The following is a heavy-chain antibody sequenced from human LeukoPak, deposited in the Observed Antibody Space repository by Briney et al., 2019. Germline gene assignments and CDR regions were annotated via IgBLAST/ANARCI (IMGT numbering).Heavy chain of an antibody. V-gene: IGHV3-23*01. CDR2: ISGSGGIT. D-gene: IGHD3-22*01. CDR3: AKGLFGVYDSSGYAFDY. Sequence: PGGSLRLSCAASGFTFSSYAMSWVRQAPGKGLEWVSAISGSGGITSYADSVKGRFTISRDNSKNTLYLQMNSLRAEDTAVYYCAKGLFGVYDSSGYAFDYWGQGTLVTVSS. J-gene: IGHJ4*02. CDR1: GFTFSSYA.